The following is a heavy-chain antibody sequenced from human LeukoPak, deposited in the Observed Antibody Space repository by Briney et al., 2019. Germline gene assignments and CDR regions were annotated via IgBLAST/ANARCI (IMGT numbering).Heavy chain of an antibody. Sequence: GRSLRLSCAASGFTSSSYAMHWVRQAPGKGLEWVAVISYDGSNKYYADSVKGRFTISRDNSKNTLYLQMNSLRAEDTAVYYCARVDNYYDSSGYDYFDYWGQGTLVTVSS. CDR3: ARVDNYYDSSGYDYFDY. CDR1: GFTSSSYA. D-gene: IGHD3-22*01. V-gene: IGHV3-30-3*01. CDR2: ISYDGSNK. J-gene: IGHJ4*02.